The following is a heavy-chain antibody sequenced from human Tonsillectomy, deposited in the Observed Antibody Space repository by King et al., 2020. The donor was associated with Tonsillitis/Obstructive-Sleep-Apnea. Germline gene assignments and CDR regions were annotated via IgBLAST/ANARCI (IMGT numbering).Heavy chain of an antibody. CDR1: GGSISNYY. D-gene: IGHD3-9*01. Sequence: QLQESGPGLVKPSETLPLICTVSGGSISNYYWSWIRQPPGKGPEWIGYIYNSWSTNYNPSPKSRFTISADTSKNLFSLRLSSVTAADTAVYYCARAYYDIMTGYLDDAFDICGQGTMVTVSS. J-gene: IGHJ3*02. V-gene: IGHV4-59*08. CDR2: IYNSWST. CDR3: ARAYYDIMTGYLDDAFDI.